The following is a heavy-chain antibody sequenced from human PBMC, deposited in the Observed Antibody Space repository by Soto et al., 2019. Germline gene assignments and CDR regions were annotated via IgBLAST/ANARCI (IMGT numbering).Heavy chain of an antibody. V-gene: IGHV2-5*02. CDR2: IYLDDDK. D-gene: IGHD3-16*01. CDR3: AHRRGKCTGDWHDY. J-gene: IGHJ4*02. CDR1: GFSLSTSGVG. Sequence: QITLKESGPTLVKPTQTLTLTCTFSGFSLSTSGVGVGWIRQPPGKALEWLALIYLDDDKRYSPSLKCRLTISKDTSRNTGVHAMSNMDPVDTATYYCAHRRGKCTGDWHDYWGQGTLVTVCS.